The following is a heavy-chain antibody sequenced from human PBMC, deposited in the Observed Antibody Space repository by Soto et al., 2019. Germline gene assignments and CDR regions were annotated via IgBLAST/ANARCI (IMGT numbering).Heavy chain of an antibody. CDR2: IYYTGNT. Sequence: QVQLQESGPGVVKPSDTLSVTCTVSGGSVSSRSHCWSWIRQPPGGGLQWIGYIYYTGNTNYSPSLKSRATLSVDTSRNQFPLRLTSVTAADTAIYYCARYDAESGSNKLDPWGQGTLVTVSS. CDR1: GGSVSSRSHC. J-gene: IGHJ5*02. CDR3: ARYDAESGSNKLDP. V-gene: IGHV4-61*01. D-gene: IGHD5-12*01.